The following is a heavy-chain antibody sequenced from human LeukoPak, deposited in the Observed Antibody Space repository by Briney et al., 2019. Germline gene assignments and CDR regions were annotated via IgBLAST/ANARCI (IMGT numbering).Heavy chain of an antibody. Sequence: GGSLRPSCAASGFTFSNYGMSWVRQAPGKGLEWVSGLSSSGFSTYYADSVKGRFTISRDSSKNTLYLQMNSLRAEDTAVYYCAKDQGVTGTGDWFDAWGQGTLVTVSS. CDR3: AKDQGVTGTGDWFDA. V-gene: IGHV3-23*01. CDR1: GFTFSNYG. CDR2: LSSSGFST. D-gene: IGHD1-20*01. J-gene: IGHJ5*02.